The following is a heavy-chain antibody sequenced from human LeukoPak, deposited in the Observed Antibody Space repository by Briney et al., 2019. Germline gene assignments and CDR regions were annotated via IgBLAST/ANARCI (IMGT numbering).Heavy chain of an antibody. D-gene: IGHD3-10*01. CDR1: GGSFSGYY. Sequence: SSETLSLTCAVYGGSFSGYYWSWIRQPPGKGLEWIGEINHSGSTNYNPSLKSRVTISVDTSKNQFSLKLSSVTAADTAVYYCARDRTMVRGVIRTGIDYWGQGTLVTVSS. V-gene: IGHV4-34*01. J-gene: IGHJ4*02. CDR3: ARDRTMVRGVIRTGIDY. CDR2: INHSGST.